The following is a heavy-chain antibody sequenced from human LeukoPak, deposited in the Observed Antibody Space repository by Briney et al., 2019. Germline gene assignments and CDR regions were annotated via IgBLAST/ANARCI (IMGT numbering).Heavy chain of an antibody. CDR2: IRYDGSNK. CDR1: GFTFSSYG. CDR3: ARLGNSRVYYYYYMDV. D-gene: IGHD2/OR15-2a*01. V-gene: IGHV3-30*02. J-gene: IGHJ6*03. Sequence: GGSLRLSCAASGFTFSSYGMHWVRQAPGKGLEWVAFIRYDGSNKYYADSVKGRFTISRDNSKNTLYLQMNSLRAEDTALYYCARLGNSRVYYYYYMDVWGKGTTVTVSS.